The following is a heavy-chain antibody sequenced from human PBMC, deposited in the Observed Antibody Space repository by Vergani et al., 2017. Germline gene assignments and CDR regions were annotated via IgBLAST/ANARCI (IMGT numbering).Heavy chain of an antibody. CDR2: INTNSGNP. V-gene: IGHV7-4-1*02. CDR3: ARGPQWRLTESLYGMDV. CDR1: GYTFTNYP. J-gene: IGHJ6*02. D-gene: IGHD6-19*01. Sequence: QVQLLQSGSELKKPGASVRISCEASGYTFTNYPLIWVRQAPGQGLEFLGWINTNSGNPTYAPGFTGRFVFSLETSVSTAYLQISGLKAEDSTVYYCARGPQWRLTESLYGMDVWGQGTTVTVSS.